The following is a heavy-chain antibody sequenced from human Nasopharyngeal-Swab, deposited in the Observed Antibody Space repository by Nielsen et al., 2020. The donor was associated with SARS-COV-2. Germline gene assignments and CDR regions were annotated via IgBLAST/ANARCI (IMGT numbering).Heavy chain of an antibody. J-gene: IGHJ3*01. CDR1: GFTFTNYW. V-gene: IGHV3-74*01. Sequence: GRSLRLSCAVSGFTFTNYWMHWVSRTPGKGLVWVPRINIDGSRTGYADSVKGRFTISRDNAKNTLFLQMNSLRAEETAVDYCARVLDYYDSSGYDTWDVFALWGQGTMVTVSS. CDR3: ARVLDYYDSSGYDTWDVFAL. CDR2: INIDGSRT. D-gene: IGHD3-22*01.